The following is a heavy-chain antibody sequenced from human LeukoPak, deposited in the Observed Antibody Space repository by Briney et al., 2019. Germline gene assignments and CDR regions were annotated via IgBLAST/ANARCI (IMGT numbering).Heavy chain of an antibody. CDR2: ISHSGDT. J-gene: IGHJ4*02. CDR1: GFSLRDYS. V-gene: IGHV4-34*01. CDR3: ARGLTGSRRYFDY. D-gene: IGHD3-10*01. Sequence: GSLRLSCAASGFSLRDYSMDWIRQSPGRGLEWIGEISHSGDTNYNPSLKSRVAFSVDTSKNQFSLKLRSVTAADTAVYYCARGLTGSRRYFDYWGQGSLVTVSS.